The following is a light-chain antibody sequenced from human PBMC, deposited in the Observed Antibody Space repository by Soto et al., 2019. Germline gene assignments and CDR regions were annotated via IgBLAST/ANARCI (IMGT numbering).Light chain of an antibody. Sequence: DIQLTPTPSTLSASVGDEVTITCRASQTISRWLAWYQQKPRRAPKLLIYDASTLESGVPSRFSGSGSETEFTLTISRLQPDDFATYFCHSRAFGQGTRLEIK. V-gene: IGKV1-5*01. CDR3: HSRA. CDR1: QTISRW. CDR2: DAS. J-gene: IGKJ5*01.